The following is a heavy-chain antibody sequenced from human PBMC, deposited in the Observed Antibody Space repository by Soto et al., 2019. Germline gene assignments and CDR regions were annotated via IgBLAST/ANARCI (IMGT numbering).Heavy chain of an antibody. J-gene: IGHJ6*02. Sequence: SQSLSLASPGYGYSFSGYYLGWIRQLPRKGLEWIGEIKHSRSTNYNPSLKSRVTISVDTSKNQFSLKLSSVTAADTAVYYCARARIVLMVYARHSVDYYGMDVWGQGTTVTVSS. CDR3: ARARIVLMVYARHSVDYYGMDV. V-gene: IGHV4-34*01. CDR1: GYSFSGYY. CDR2: IKHSRST. D-gene: IGHD2-8*01.